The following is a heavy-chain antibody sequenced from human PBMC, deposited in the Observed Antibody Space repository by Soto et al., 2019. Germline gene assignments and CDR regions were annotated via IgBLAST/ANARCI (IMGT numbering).Heavy chain of an antibody. CDR2: IYYSGST. Sequence: QVQLQESGPGLVKPSQTLSLTCTVSGGYISSGGYYWRWIRKHPGKGMEWIGYIYYSGSTYYNPSRKSRVTISVDTSKNQFSLKLSSVTAADTAVYYGARGEGSGWFDYWGQGTLVTVSS. D-gene: IGHD6-19*01. CDR3: ARGEGSGWFDY. CDR1: GGYISSGGYY. J-gene: IGHJ4*02. V-gene: IGHV4-31*03.